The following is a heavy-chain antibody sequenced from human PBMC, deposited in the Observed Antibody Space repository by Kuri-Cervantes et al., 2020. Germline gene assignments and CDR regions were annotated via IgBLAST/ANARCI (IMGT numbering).Heavy chain of an antibody. Sequence: GESLKISCAASGFTFSSYAMHWVRQAPGKGLEWLAVISYDGSNKYYADSVKGRFTISRDNAKNSLYLQMNSLRAEDTAVYYCARDRYYYDSSGYSEIYYFDYWGQGTLVTVSS. CDR1: GFTFSSYA. CDR2: ISYDGSNK. J-gene: IGHJ4*02. V-gene: IGHV3-30-3*01. D-gene: IGHD3-22*01. CDR3: ARDRYYYDSSGYSEIYYFDY.